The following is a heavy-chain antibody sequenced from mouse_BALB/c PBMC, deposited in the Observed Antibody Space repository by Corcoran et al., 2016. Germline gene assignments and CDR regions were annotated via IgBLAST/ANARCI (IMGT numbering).Heavy chain of an antibody. J-gene: IGHJ2*01. V-gene: IGHV9-3-1*01. CDR3: ARRAGPYYFDY. D-gene: IGHD3-1*01. CDR2: INTYTGEP. CDR1: GYTFTNYG. Sequence: QIQLEQSGPELKKPGETVKISCKASGYTFTNYGMNWVKQAPGKGLKWMGWINTYTGEPTYADDFKGRFAFSLETSASTAYLQINNLKNEDTATYFCARRAGPYYFDYWGQGTTLTVSS.